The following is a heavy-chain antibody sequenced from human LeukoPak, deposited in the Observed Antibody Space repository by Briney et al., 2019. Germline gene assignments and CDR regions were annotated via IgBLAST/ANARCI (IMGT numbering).Heavy chain of an antibody. D-gene: IGHD1-26*01. CDR1: GFTFSSYW. CDR3: ARAYSGSYYDY. Sequence: GGSLRLSCAASGFTFSSYWMHWVRQAPGKGLVWVSRINSDGSSTSYADSVKSRFAVSRDNAKNTLYLQMNSLRAEDTAVYYCARAYSGSYYDYWGQGTLVTVPS. CDR2: INSDGSST. J-gene: IGHJ4*02. V-gene: IGHV3-74*01.